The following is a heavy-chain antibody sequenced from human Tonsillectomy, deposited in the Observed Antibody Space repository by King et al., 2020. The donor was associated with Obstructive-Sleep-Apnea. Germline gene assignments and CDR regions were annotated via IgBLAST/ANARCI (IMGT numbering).Heavy chain of an antibody. D-gene: IGHD1/OR15-1a*01. Sequence: QLQESGPGLVKPSETLSLTCSVSGGSISIISYYWGWIRQPPGKGLEWVGSIYYTGVTDYNPSLESRVTMSVDTSKNHFSLKLSSVTAADTAVYYCVKFEAGTMFQHWGQGSLVTVFS. V-gene: IGHV4-39*07. CDR3: VKFEAGTMFQH. CDR2: IYYTGVT. J-gene: IGHJ1*01. CDR1: GGSISIISYY.